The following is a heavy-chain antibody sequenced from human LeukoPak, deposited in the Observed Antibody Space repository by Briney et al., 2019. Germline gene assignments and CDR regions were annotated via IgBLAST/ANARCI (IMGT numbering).Heavy chain of an antibody. CDR1: GHTFSSFG. V-gene: IGHV1-18*04. Sequence: GASVKLSCKASGHTFSSFGISWVRQAPGQGLEWMGWISVYNDNTHFAQKFQGRVTMTADTSTSTAYMELRNLRADDTAMYYCARDRAGPLTALIRGHIKEIPWGQGTLVTVSS. D-gene: IGHD3-10*01. CDR3: ARDRAGPLTALIRGHIKEIP. J-gene: IGHJ5*02. CDR2: ISVYNDNT.